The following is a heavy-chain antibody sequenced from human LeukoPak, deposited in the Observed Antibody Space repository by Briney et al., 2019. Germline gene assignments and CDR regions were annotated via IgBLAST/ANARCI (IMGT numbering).Heavy chain of an antibody. CDR3: ARNLRSAFDY. CDR1: GGSIISGGCY. CDR2: IYYSGST. V-gene: IGHV4-31*03. J-gene: IGHJ4*02. Sequence: PSETLSLTFTVSGGSIISGGCYWSWIRQHPGKGLEWIEYIYYSGSTYYNPPLKSRVTISVDTSKNQFSLKLSSVTAADTAVYYCARNLRSAFDYWGQGTLVTVSS.